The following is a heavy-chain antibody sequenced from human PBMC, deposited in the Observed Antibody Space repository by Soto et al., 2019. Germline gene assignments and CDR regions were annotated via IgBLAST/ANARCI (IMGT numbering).Heavy chain of an antibody. CDR2: VYHTGRT. CDR3: ARDFAYFDS. Sequence: SETLSLTCTFSCGSFKSGSYSWSWIRQPPGKGLEWIGYVYHTGRTSYNPSLKSRVSISMDTSKNQFSLNLDSVTAADTAVYFCARDFAYFDSWGQGTLVTVSS. D-gene: IGHD3-3*01. V-gene: IGHV4-61*01. J-gene: IGHJ4*02. CDR1: CGSFKSGSYS.